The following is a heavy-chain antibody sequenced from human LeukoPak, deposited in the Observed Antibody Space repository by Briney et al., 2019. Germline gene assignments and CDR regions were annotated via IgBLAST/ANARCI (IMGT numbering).Heavy chain of an antibody. CDR2: INPSGGST. J-gene: IGHJ3*02. Sequence: GASVKVSCKASGYTFTSYGISWVRQAPGQGLEWMGIINPSGGSTSYAQKFQGRVTMTRDTSTSTVYMELSSLRSEDTAVYYCARGSITIFGVVILGAFDIWGQGTMVTVSS. V-gene: IGHV1-46*01. CDR1: GYTFTSYG. CDR3: ARGSITIFGVVILGAFDI. D-gene: IGHD3-3*01.